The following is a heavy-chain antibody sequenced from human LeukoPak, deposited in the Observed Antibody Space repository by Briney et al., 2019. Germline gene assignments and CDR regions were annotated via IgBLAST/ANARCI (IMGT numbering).Heavy chain of an antibody. V-gene: IGHV4-4*02. Sequence: SETLSLTCTVSGGSISNGDHYWSWVRQPPGKGLEWIGEIYHSGSTNYNPSLKSRVTISVDKSKNQFSLKLSSVTAADTAVYYCARSSSSGWLDDAFNIWGQGTMVTVSS. J-gene: IGHJ3*02. CDR2: IYHSGST. D-gene: IGHD6-19*01. CDR1: GGSISNGDHY. CDR3: ARSSSSGWLDDAFNI.